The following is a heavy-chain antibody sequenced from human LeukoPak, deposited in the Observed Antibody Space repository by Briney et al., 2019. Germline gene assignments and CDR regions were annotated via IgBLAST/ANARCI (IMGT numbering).Heavy chain of an antibody. CDR1: GFTFNSYA. CDR2: ISYDGSIN. V-gene: IGHV3-30*04. J-gene: IGHJ4*02. Sequence: GGSLRLSCAASGFTFNSYAVHWVRQAPGKGLEWVAVISYDGSINFYAASVKGRFTISRDNSKNTLYLQMNCLRIDDTALYFCARDRRYCSGGSCYFDYLFDYWGQGALVTVSS. D-gene: IGHD2-15*01. CDR3: ARDRRYCSGGSCYFDYLFDY.